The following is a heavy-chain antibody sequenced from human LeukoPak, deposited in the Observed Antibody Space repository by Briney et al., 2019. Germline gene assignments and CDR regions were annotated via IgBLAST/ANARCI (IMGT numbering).Heavy chain of an antibody. J-gene: IGHJ4*02. CDR1: GFTFSSYA. CDR2: ISGGGGST. Sequence: GGSLRLSCAASGFTFSSYAMNWVRQSPGKGLEWVSAISGGGGSTYYADSVKGQFTISRDNSKNTVYLQMNSLRAEDTAVYYCAKDQRSGGYYTYFDYWGQGTLVTVSS. V-gene: IGHV3-23*01. D-gene: IGHD3-22*01. CDR3: AKDQRSGGYYTYFDY.